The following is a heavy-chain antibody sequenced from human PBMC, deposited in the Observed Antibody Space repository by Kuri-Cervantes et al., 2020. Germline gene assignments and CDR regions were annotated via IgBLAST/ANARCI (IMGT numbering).Heavy chain of an antibody. CDR3: ARDLYDSSGYYHDAFDI. Sequence: SLKISCAASGFTFDDYAMHWVRQAPGKGLEWVSGISWNSGTIGYADSVKGRFTISRDNAKNSLYLQMNSLRAEDTAVYYCARDLYDSSGYYHDAFDIWGQGTMVTVSS. V-gene: IGHV3-9*01. D-gene: IGHD3-22*01. CDR1: GFTFDDYA. CDR2: ISWNSGTI. J-gene: IGHJ3*02.